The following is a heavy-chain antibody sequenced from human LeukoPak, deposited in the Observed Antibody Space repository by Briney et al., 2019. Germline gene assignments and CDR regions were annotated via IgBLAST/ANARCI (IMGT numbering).Heavy chain of an antibody. V-gene: IGHV3-7*01. D-gene: IGHD1-26*01. CDR2: IKQDGSEK. Sequence: GGSLRLSCAASGFTFSSYWMSRVRQAPGKGLEWVANIKQDGSEKYYVDSVKGRFTISRDNAKNSLYLQMNSLRAEDTAVYYCARDLVVGATTERRGGAFDIWGQGTMVTVSS. CDR3: ARDLVVGATTERRGGAFDI. J-gene: IGHJ3*02. CDR1: GFTFSSYW.